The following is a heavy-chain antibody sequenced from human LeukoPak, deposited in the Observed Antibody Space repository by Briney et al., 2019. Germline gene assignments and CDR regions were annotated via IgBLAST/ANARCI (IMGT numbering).Heavy chain of an antibody. V-gene: IGHV3-15*01. CDR3: TTRGYSYGDDAFDI. Sequence: GGSLRLSCAASGFIFSNAWMSWVRQAAGKGLEWVARIKIKTDGGTIDYAAPVKGRFTISRDDSKNTLYLQMNSLKTEVTAVYYCTTRGYSYGDDAFDIWGQGTMVTVSS. D-gene: IGHD5-18*01. CDR1: GFIFSNAW. CDR2: IKIKTDGGTI. J-gene: IGHJ3*02.